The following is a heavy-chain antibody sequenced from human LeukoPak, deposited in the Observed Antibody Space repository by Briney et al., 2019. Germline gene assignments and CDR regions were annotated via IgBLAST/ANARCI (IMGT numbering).Heavy chain of an antibody. Sequence: GGSLRLSCAASGFTFSSYAMSWVRQAPGKGLEWVSAISGSGGSTYYADSVKGRFTISRDNSKNTLYLQMNSLRAEDTAVHYCAKDSPRYSSGWYPELDYWGQGTLVTVSS. D-gene: IGHD6-19*01. CDR2: ISGSGGST. V-gene: IGHV3-23*01. CDR3: AKDSPRYSSGWYPELDY. CDR1: GFTFSSYA. J-gene: IGHJ4*02.